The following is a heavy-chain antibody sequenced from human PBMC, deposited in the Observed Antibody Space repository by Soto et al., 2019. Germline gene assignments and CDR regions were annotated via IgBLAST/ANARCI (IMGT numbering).Heavy chain of an antibody. D-gene: IGHD1-26*01. Sequence: QVQLVQSGAEVKKPGASVKVSCKASGYTFTSYGISWVRQAPGQGLEWMGWISAYNGNTNYAQKLQGRVTMTTDTSXXTAYMELRSLRSDDTAVYYCARGLAVLSYAWDFDYWGQGTLVTVSS. V-gene: IGHV1-18*01. CDR3: ARGLAVLSYAWDFDY. CDR2: ISAYNGNT. CDR1: GYTFTSYG. J-gene: IGHJ4*02.